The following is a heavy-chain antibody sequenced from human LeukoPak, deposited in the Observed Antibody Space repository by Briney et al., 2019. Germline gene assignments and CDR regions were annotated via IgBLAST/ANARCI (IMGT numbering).Heavy chain of an antibody. CDR1: RGSITDNY. V-gene: IGHV4-59*08. J-gene: IGHJ5*02. D-gene: IGHD2-15*01. Sequence: SETLSLTCTVSRGSITDNYWSWICQPPGKGPEWIGYVYYSGGGTNYNPSLKSRVTMSVDTSKNHFSLKLRSVTAADTAVYYCARHRGYCSGSRCYFSWFDPWGQGTLVTVSS. CDR3: ARHRGYCSGSRCYFSWFDP. CDR2: VYYSGGGT.